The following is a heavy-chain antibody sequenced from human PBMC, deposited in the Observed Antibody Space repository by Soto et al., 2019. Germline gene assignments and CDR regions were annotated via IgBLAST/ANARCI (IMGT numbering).Heavy chain of an antibody. V-gene: IGHV1-46*01. CDR3: ARLGNSTY. J-gene: IGHJ4*02. CDR1: GYTFTDFY. D-gene: IGHD4-4*01. CDR2: IDPGVGNT. Sequence: ASVKVSCAACGYTFTDFYIHWVRQAPGQGLEWMGIIDPGVGNTNYSQNFQDRVTLTRDTSTSTVYMELSSLKSEDTATYYCARLGNSTYWGQGTLVTVSS.